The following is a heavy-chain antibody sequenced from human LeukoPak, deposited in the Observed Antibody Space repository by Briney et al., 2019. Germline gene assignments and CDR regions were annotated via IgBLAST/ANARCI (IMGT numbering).Heavy chain of an antibody. J-gene: IGHJ3*02. D-gene: IGHD3-22*01. CDR3: ARQRLYYYDSSGYDAFDI. V-gene: IGHV5-51*01. CDR2: IYPGDSGT. Sequence: GESLKISCKGSGYSFTSYWIGWVRQMPGKGLEWMGIIYPGDSGTRYSPSFQGQVTISADKSISTAYLQWSSLKASDTAMYYCARQRLYYYDSSGYDAFDIWGQGTMVTASS. CDR1: GYSFTSYW.